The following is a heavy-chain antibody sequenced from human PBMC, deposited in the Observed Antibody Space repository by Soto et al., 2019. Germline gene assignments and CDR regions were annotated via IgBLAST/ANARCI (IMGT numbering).Heavy chain of an antibody. CDR3: TRRSGNSPFFDY. J-gene: IGHJ4*02. CDR2: IRGKADSYAT. D-gene: IGHD6-25*01. V-gene: IGHV3-73*01. CDR1: GFTFSAST. Sequence: GGSLRLSCAASGFTFSASTVHWVRQASGKGLEWVGRIRGKADSYATAYAASVKGRITISRDDSKNTAYLQMNSLKIEDTAVYYCTRRSGNSPFFDYWGQGTLVTVSS.